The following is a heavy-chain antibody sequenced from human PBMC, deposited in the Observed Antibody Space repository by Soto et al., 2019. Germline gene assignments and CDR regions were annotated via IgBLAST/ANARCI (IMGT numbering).Heavy chain of an antibody. D-gene: IGHD2-15*01. CDR2: IYRNDYK. CDR1: VFSLSTSGIN. CDR3: AHRPSYCSGGSCYSGFDY. Sequence: SGPTLVNPTQTLTMTCIFSVFSLSTSGINVSRISQPPGKALEWLAQIYRNDYKRYRPSLKSRLTITKYTYKNQVVLTMTNLDPVDRATYYCAHRPSYCSGGSCYSGFDYWGQGTLVTVSS. V-gene: IGHV2-5*01. J-gene: IGHJ4*02.